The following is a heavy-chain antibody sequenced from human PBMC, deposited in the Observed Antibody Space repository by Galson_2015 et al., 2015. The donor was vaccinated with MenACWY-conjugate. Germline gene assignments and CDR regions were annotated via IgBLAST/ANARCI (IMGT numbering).Heavy chain of an antibody. CDR2: INRSGGT. Sequence: ETLSLTCAVYGGAFWGYYWTWTRQPPGKGLEWIGEINRSGGTNSNPTLKSQFTISLDTTKNQFSLKLTSVTAADTAVYYCAREVVVVSAAISGNYGMDVWGQGTTVTVSS. CDR1: GGAFWGYY. J-gene: IGHJ6*02. V-gene: IGHV4-34*01. D-gene: IGHD2-2*02. CDR3: AREVVVVSAAISGNYGMDV.